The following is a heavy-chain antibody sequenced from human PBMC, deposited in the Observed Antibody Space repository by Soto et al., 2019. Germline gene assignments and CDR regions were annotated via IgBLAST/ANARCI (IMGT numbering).Heavy chain of an antibody. CDR1: GFTFSSYA. D-gene: IGHD2-21*02. CDR3: ARAGPLYCGGACYPDY. J-gene: IGHJ4*02. Sequence: GGSLRLSCAASGFTFSSYAMHWVRQAPGKGLEYVSAISSNGGSTYYANSVKGRFTISRDNSKNTLYLQMGSLRAEDMAVYYCARAGPLYCGGACYPDYWGQGTLVTVSS. CDR2: ISSNGGST. V-gene: IGHV3-64*01.